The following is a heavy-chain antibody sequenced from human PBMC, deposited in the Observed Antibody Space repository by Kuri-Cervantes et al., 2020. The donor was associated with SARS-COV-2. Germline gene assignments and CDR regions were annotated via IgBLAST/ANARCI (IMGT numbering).Heavy chain of an antibody. CDR3: TSNDFWSGYYFDY. D-gene: IGHD3-3*01. V-gene: IGHV3-49*04. CDR2: IRSKAYGGTT. CDR1: GFTFGDYA. J-gene: IGHJ4*02. Sequence: GGSLRLSCTASGFTFGDYAMSWVRQAPGKGLEWVGFIRSKAYGGTTEYAASVKGRFTISRDDSKSIAYLQMNSLKTEDTAVYYCTSNDFWSGYYFDYWGQGALVTVSS.